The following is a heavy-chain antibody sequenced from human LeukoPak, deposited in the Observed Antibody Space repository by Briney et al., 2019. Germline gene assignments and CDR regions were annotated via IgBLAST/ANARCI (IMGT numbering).Heavy chain of an antibody. J-gene: IGHJ4*02. D-gene: IGHD3-9*01. V-gene: IGHV4-59*08. CDR2: IQDSGST. Sequence: PSETLSLSCSVSGASIVYYSWTWIRQSPRKGLEWIGFIQDSGSTYYNSALKSRVSISVDRSKNQFSLKVTSVTATDTAVYYCARHQELGDVLTGFSPFDHWGQGTLVTVSS. CDR3: ARHQELGDVLTGFSPFDH. CDR1: GASIVYYS.